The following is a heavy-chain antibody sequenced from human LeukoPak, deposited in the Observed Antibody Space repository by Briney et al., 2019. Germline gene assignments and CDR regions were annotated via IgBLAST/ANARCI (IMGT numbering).Heavy chain of an antibody. V-gene: IGHV3-23*01. CDR1: GFTFSSYA. Sequence: PGGSLRLSCAASGFTFSSYAMSWVRQAPGKRLEWVSAISGSGGSTYYADSVKGRFTISRDNSKNTLYLQMNSLRAEDTAVYYCAKDSYSSSWYGLFDYWGQGTLVTVSS. D-gene: IGHD6-13*01. CDR2: ISGSGGST. CDR3: AKDSYSSSWYGLFDY. J-gene: IGHJ4*02.